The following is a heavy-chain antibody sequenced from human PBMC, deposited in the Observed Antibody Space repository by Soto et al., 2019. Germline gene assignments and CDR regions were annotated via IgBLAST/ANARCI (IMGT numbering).Heavy chain of an antibody. Sequence: SETLSLTCAVYGGSFSGYYWSWIRQPPGKGLEWIGEINHSGSTNYNPSLKSRVTISVDTSKSQFSLKLSSVTAADTAVYYCARGQPQGMDVWGQGTTVTVSS. CDR1: GGSFSGYY. CDR3: ARGQPQGMDV. D-gene: IGHD2-2*01. V-gene: IGHV4-34*01. CDR2: INHSGST. J-gene: IGHJ6*02.